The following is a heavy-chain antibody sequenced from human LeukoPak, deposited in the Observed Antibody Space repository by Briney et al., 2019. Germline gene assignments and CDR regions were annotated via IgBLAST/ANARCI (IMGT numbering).Heavy chain of an antibody. V-gene: IGHV3-7*01. Sequence: GGSLRLSCAASGFTFIYYAMSWVRQAPGKGVEWVANIKQDGSEKYYVDSVKGRFTISRDNAKNSLYLQMNSLRAEDTAVYYCASERPRRYFDYWGQGTLVTVSS. CDR1: GFTFIYYA. J-gene: IGHJ4*02. CDR3: ASERPRRYFDY. CDR2: IKQDGSEK.